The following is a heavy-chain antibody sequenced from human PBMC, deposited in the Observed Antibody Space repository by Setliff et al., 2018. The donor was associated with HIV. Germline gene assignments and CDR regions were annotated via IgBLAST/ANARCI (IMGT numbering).Heavy chain of an antibody. CDR3: AWVGSYWSTFDY. CDR2: INTETGNP. CDR1: GYTLTTFG. V-gene: IGHV7-4-1*02. D-gene: IGHD1-26*01. Sequence: ASVKVSCKASGYTLTTFGISWVRQVPGQGLEWMGWINTETGNPMYAQGFKGRFVFSLDTSVSTAYLQISTLKTEDTAIYYCAWVGSYWSTFDYWGQGALVTVSS. J-gene: IGHJ4*02.